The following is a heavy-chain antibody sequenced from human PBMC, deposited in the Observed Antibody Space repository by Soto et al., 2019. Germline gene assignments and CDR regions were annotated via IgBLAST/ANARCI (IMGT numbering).Heavy chain of an antibody. V-gene: IGHV1-3*01. J-gene: IGHJ4*02. CDR1: GYTSTNNV. CDR2: VNAGNDNT. CDR3: GREVPYGYSRFDY. D-gene: IGHD5-18*01. Sequence: QVHLVQSGAEVKKPGASVKVSCKTSGYTSTNNVIHWVRQAPGQRLEWMGWVNAGNDNTKWSREFQGRLTLTKDTAATTAYMELSSLTSEDTAIYFCGREVPYGYSRFDYWGQGTLVTVSS.